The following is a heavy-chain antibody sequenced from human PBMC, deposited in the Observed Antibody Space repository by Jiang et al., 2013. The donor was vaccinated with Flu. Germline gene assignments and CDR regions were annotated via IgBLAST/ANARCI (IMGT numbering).Heavy chain of an antibody. Sequence: FTSYAMNWMRQAPGQGLEWMGWINTNTGNPKYAQAFTGRFVFSLDTSVSTAYLEISSLKADDTAVYYCARAGRAGSSGWYDYFEYWGQGTLVTVSS. J-gene: IGHJ4*02. V-gene: IGHV7-4-1*02. CDR1: FTSYA. CDR2: INTNTGNP. CDR3: ARAGRAGSSGWYDYFEY. D-gene: IGHD6-19*01.